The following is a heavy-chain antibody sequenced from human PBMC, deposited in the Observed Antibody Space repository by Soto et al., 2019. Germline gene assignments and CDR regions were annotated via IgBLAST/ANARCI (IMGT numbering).Heavy chain of an antibody. CDR2: IDYSGNA. D-gene: IGHD1-20*01. CDR1: SGSISVTNVF. Sequence: SETLSLTCTVSSGSISVTNVFWGWVRQPPGKGLEWIGNIDYSGNAYFSPSLATRVTFHVDTSKNQFSLTLYSVTAADTAVYYCARITGRHLDYWGQGILVTVSS. V-gene: IGHV4-39*01. J-gene: IGHJ4*02. CDR3: ARITGRHLDY.